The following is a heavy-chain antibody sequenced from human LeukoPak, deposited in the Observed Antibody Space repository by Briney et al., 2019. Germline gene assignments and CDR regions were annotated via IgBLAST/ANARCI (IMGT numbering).Heavy chain of an antibody. V-gene: IGHV4-59*01. D-gene: IGHD4-11*01. J-gene: IGHJ2*01. CDR3: ARVYSIHWYFDL. Sequence: SETLSLTCAVYGGSFSGYYWSWIRQPPGRGLEWIGYIYYSGSTNYNPSLKSRVTISVDTSKNQFSLKLSSVTAADTAVYYCARVYSIHWYFDLWGRGTLVTVSS. CDR2: IYYSGST. CDR1: GGSFSGYY.